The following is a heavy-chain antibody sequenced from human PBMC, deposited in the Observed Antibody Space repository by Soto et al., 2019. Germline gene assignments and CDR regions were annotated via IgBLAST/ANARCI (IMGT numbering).Heavy chain of an antibody. CDR1: GGSVSSGSYY. CDR3: ARDPVGVTHFDY. CDR2: IYYSGST. J-gene: IGHJ4*02. V-gene: IGHV4-61*01. D-gene: IGHD1-26*01. Sequence: SETLSLTCTVSGGSVSSGSYYWSWIRQPPGKGLEWIGYIYYSGSTNYNPPLKSRVTISVDTSKNQFSLKLSSVTAADTAVYYCARDPVGVTHFDYWGQGALVTVSS.